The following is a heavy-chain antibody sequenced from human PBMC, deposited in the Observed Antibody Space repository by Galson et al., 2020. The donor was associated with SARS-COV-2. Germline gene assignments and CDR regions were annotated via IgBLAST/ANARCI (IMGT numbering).Heavy chain of an antibody. CDR1: GGSISSGSYY. J-gene: IGHJ4*02. Sequence: SETLSLTCTVSGGSISSGSYYWSWIRQPAGKGLEWIGRIYTSGSTNYNPSLKSRVTISVDTSKNQFSLKLSSVTAADTAVYYCARSIAVAGWTGDWGQGTLVTVSS. D-gene: IGHD6-19*01. V-gene: IGHV4-61*02. CDR3: ARSIAVAGWTGD. CDR2: IYTSGST.